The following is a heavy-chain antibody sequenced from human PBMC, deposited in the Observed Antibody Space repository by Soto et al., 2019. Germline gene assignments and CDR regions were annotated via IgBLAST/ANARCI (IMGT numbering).Heavy chain of an antibody. V-gene: IGHV3-30*18. Sequence: QVQLVESGGGVVQPGRSLRLSCAASGFTFSSYGMHWVRQAPGKGLEWVAVISYDGSNKYYADSVKGRFTISRDNSKNTLYLQMNSLRADDTAVYYCAKFLEGIAAAGYGMDVWGQGTTVTVSS. CDR1: GFTFSSYG. CDR3: AKFLEGIAAAGYGMDV. J-gene: IGHJ6*02. D-gene: IGHD6-13*01. CDR2: ISYDGSNK.